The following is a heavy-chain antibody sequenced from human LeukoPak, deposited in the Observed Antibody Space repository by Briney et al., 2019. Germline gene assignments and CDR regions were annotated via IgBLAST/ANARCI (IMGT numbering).Heavy chain of an antibody. J-gene: IGHJ4*02. V-gene: IGHV1-69*04. CDR2: IIPILGIA. D-gene: IGHD1-26*01. CDR3: ARTLGWELPSVVLDY. CDR1: GGTFSSYA. Sequence: GASVKASCKASGGTFSSYAISWVRQAPGQGLEWMGRIIPILGIADYAQKFQGRVTITADKSTSTAYMELSSLRSEDTAVYYCARTLGWELPSVVLDYWGQGTLVTVSS.